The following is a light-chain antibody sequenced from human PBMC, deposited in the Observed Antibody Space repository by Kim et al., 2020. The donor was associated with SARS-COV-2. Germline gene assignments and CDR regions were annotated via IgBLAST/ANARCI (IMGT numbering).Light chain of an antibody. Sequence: EIVLTQSPGTLSLSPGERVTLSCRASQTIVMNFLAWYQQKPGQAPRLLIYGTNTRATGIPDRFRGRGSGTDFTLTISRLEPEDFAIYYCQKYEIASWTFGQGTKVDIK. J-gene: IGKJ1*01. CDR2: GTN. CDR3: QKYEIASWT. CDR1: QTIVMNF. V-gene: IGKV3-20*01.